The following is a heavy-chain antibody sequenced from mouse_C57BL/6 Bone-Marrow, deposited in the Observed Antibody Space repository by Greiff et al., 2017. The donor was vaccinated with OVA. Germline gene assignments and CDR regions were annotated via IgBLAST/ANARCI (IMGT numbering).Heavy chain of an antibody. J-gene: IGHJ4*01. CDR2: IWGDGST. V-gene: IGHV2-3*01. CDR3: AFSTVVEGGDAKDY. D-gene: IGHD1-1*01. CDR1: GFSLTSYG. Sequence: QVQLQQSGPGLVAPSQSLSITCTVSGFSLTSYGVSWVRQPPGKGLEWLGVIWGDGSTNYHSALISRLSISKDNSKGQVFLKLNSLQTDDTATYYCAFSTVVEGGDAKDYWGQGTSVTVSS.